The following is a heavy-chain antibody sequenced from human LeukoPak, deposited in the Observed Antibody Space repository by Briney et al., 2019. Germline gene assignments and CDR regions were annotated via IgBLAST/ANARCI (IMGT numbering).Heavy chain of an antibody. Sequence: PSETLSLTCTVSGGSISSSSYYWGWIRQPPGKGLEWIGSIYYSGGTYYNPSLQSRVTISIDTSKNQFSLKLRFVTAADTAVYYCARVRCSGGSCPYYYCYYYMDVWGKGTTVTVSS. D-gene: IGHD2-15*01. CDR1: GGSISSSSYY. CDR2: IYYSGGT. CDR3: ARVRCSGGSCPYYYCYYYMDV. J-gene: IGHJ6*03. V-gene: IGHV4-39*07.